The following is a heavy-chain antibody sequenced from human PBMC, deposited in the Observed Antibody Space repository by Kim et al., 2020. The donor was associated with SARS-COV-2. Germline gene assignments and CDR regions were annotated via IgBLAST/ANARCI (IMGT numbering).Heavy chain of an antibody. Sequence: ASVKVSCKASGYTFTSYGISWVRQAPGQGLEWMGWISAYNGNTNYAQKLQGRVTMTTDTSTSTAYMELRSLRSDDTAVYYCARDRVDGHMTTVNELDYWGQGTLVTVSS. V-gene: IGHV1-18*01. CDR2: ISAYNGNT. D-gene: IGHD4-17*01. J-gene: IGHJ4*02. CDR1: GYTFTSYG. CDR3: ARDRVDGHMTTVNELDY.